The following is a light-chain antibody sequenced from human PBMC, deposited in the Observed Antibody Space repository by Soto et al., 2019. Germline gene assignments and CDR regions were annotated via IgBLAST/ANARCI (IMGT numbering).Light chain of an antibody. J-gene: IGLJ2*01. V-gene: IGLV3-21*02. Sequence: SYELTQPPSVSVAPGQTARITCGGNNIGRKSVHWYQQKPGQAPVLVVYDDSDRPSGTPERFSGSNSGNTATLTISRVEAGDEADYYCQVWDSSSDGDVVFGGGTKLTVL. CDR3: QVWDSSSDGDVV. CDR1: NIGRKS. CDR2: DDS.